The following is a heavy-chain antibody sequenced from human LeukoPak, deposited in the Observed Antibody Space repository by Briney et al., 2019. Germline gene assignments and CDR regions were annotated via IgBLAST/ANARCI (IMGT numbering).Heavy chain of an antibody. CDR2: INYDGSDT. Sequence: GGSLRLSCVASGFTFSSYWMHWVRQAPGKGLVWVSGINYDGSDTRYADTVKGRFTISRDNAKNTLYLQMNSLRAEDTAVYYCQRDFMTAAGIHWGQGTLVTVSS. V-gene: IGHV3-74*01. D-gene: IGHD6-13*01. J-gene: IGHJ4*02. CDR3: QRDFMTAAGIH. CDR1: GFTFSSYW.